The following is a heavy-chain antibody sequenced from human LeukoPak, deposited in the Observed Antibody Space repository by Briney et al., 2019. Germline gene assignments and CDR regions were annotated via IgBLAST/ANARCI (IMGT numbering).Heavy chain of an antibody. V-gene: IGHV3-53*01. CDR2: MYSGGGT. J-gene: IGHJ4*02. D-gene: IGHD3-10*01. CDR1: GFTVSSNY. Sequence: GGSLRLSCAASGFTVSSNYMSWVRQAPGKGLEWVSVMYSGGGTYYADSVRGRFTISRDKSKNTLDLQMNSLRVEDTAVYYCARVIRGGVDYWGQGTLVTVSS. CDR3: ARVIRGGVDY.